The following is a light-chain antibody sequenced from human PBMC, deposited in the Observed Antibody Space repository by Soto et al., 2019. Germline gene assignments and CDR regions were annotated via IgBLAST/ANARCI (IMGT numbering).Light chain of an antibody. CDR2: SES. Sequence: QAVVTQEPSLTVSPGGTVTLTCASSSGAVTGAYYPNWFQQKPGQAPRSLIYSESKKHSWTPARFSGSLLGGKAALTLSGVQPEDEAEYYCLLYYGGAWVFGRGTKLTVL. CDR1: SGAVTGAYY. V-gene: IGLV7-43*01. J-gene: IGLJ3*02. CDR3: LLYYGGAWV.